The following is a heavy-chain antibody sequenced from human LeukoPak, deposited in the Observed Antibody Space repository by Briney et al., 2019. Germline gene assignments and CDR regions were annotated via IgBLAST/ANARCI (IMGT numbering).Heavy chain of an antibody. CDR3: ARTRYNSGGGDY. J-gene: IGHJ4*02. Sequence: GRSLRLSCAVSGFTFSDYGMHWVRQAPGKGLEWVAVIWYDGTNRYYADSVEGRFTISRDNSKNTLYLQMNSLRAGDTALYYCARTRYNSGGGDYWGQGTPVTVSP. V-gene: IGHV3-33*01. D-gene: IGHD6-19*01. CDR1: GFTFSDYG. CDR2: IWYDGTNR.